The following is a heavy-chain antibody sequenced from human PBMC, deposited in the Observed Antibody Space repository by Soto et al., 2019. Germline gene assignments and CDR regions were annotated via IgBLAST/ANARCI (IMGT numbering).Heavy chain of an antibody. V-gene: IGHV3-66*01. J-gene: IGHJ4*02. CDR1: GFTISSNY. D-gene: IGHD1-1*01. CDR2: MYAAGSS. Sequence: EVQLVESGGGLVQPGGSLRPSCAVTGFTISSNYMNWVRQAPGKGLEWVSVMYAAGSSYYEDSVKGRFNISRDNSKNTVYLQMNSLRGEDTAVYYCARGSNSNNWKLFDYWGQGTLVTVSS. CDR3: ARGSNSNNWKLFDY.